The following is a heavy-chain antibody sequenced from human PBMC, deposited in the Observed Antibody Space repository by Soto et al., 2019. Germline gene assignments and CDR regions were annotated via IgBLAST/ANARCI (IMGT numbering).Heavy chain of an antibody. J-gene: IGHJ6*02. V-gene: IGHV3-30-3*01. D-gene: IGHD6-13*01. Sequence: PVGSLRLSCAASGFTFSSYAMHWVRQAPGKGLEWVAVISYDGSNKYYADSVKGRFTISRDNSKNTLYLQMNSLRAEDTAVYYCARAGRSSSWYDYYYYYGMDVWGQGTTVTVSS. CDR2: ISYDGSNK. CDR1: GFTFSSYA. CDR3: ARAGRSSSWYDYYYYYGMDV.